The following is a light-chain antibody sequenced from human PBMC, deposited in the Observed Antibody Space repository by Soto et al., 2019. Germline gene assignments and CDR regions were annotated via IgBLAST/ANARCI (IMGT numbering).Light chain of an antibody. J-gene: IGLJ2*01. CDR1: SSDIGGYIY. CDR3: SSYSSANTVI. V-gene: IGLV2-14*01. CDR2: EVS. Sequence: QSALTQPASVSASPGQSITISCTGTSSDIGGYIYASWYQHHPGKAPRLMIYEVSSRPSGVSNRFSGSKSGNTASLTISGLQAEDEAQYYCSSYSSANTVIFGGGTKVTVL.